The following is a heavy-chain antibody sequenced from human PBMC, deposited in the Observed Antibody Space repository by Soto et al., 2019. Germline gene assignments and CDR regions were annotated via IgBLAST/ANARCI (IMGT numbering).Heavy chain of an antibody. J-gene: IGHJ6*02. Sequence: QVQLVQSGAEVKKPGASVKVSCKASGYTFTSYGISWVRQAPGQGLEWMGWISAYNGNTNYAQKLQGRVTMTTDTSTSTAYMELRSLRSDDTAVYYCARDPGLLWFGESSGMDVWGPGTTVTVSS. CDR2: ISAYNGNT. V-gene: IGHV1-18*01. CDR1: GYTFTSYG. CDR3: ARDPGLLWFGESSGMDV. D-gene: IGHD3-10*01.